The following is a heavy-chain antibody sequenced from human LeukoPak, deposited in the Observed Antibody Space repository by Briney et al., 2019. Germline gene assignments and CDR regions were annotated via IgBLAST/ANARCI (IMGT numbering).Heavy chain of an antibody. CDR1: GESIRSYH. D-gene: IGHD2-15*01. V-gene: IGHV4-59*08. J-gene: IGHJ4*02. Sequence: KPSETPSLTCTVSGESIRSYHWTWIRQPPGSGLEWIGYIYYDGRTPYNPSLNNLVTISLDPSNTQSSLKVNPVTAADTAIYYCATYTRHCRDGTCSSIDYWGQGTLVSVSS. CDR2: IYYDGRT. CDR3: ATYTRHCRDGTCSSIDY.